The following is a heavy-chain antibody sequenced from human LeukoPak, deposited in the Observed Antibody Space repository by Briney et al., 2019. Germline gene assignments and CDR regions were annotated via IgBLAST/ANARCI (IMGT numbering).Heavy chain of an antibody. CDR3: AREYYCSGGSCYRPYRGFDL. Sequence: GGSLRLPCTASGLFLGDHAISWARHAPGRGLEWVSAISGSGGSTYYADSVKGRFTISRDNSKNTLYLQMNSLRAEDTAVYYCAREYYCSGGSCYRPYRGFDLWGRGTLVTVSS. CDR1: GLFLGDHA. D-gene: IGHD2-15*01. V-gene: IGHV3-23*01. CDR2: ISGSGGST. J-gene: IGHJ5*02.